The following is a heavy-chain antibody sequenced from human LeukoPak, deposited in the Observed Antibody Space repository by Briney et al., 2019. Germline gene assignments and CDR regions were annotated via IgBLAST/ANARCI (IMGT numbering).Heavy chain of an antibody. V-gene: IGHV3-23*01. CDR1: GFTFSGSA. CDR2: ISYSGANS. Sequence: PGGSLRLSCAASGFTFSGSAMSWVRQAPGEGLEWVSLISYSGANSYYTDSVRGRFTISRDNSKDTLFLQMNSLRAEDTAIYYCARGTFGVDYWGQGTLVTVSS. D-gene: IGHD3-10*01. J-gene: IGHJ4*02. CDR3: ARGTFGVDY.